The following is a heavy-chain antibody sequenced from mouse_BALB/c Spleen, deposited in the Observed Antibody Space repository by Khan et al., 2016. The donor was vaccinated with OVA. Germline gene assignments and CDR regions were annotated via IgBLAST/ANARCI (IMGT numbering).Heavy chain of an antibody. CDR1: GYSITRDYA. V-gene: IGHV3-2*02. J-gene: IGHJ4*01. D-gene: IGHD4-1*01. CDR3: ASELGRYYAMDY. Sequence: VQLKESGPGLVKPSQSLSLTCTVTGYSITRDYAWNWIRQFPGNKLEWMGYITNSGSTNYNPSLKSRISFTRDTSKNQFFLLLNSVTTEDTATYYCASELGRYYAMDYWGQGTSGTVSS. CDR2: ITNSGST.